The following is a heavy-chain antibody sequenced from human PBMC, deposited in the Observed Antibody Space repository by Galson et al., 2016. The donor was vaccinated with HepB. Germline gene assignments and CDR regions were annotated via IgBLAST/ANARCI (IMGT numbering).Heavy chain of an antibody. CDR3: VSRRHIAADGVD. D-gene: IGHD6-13*01. V-gene: IGHV3-7*02. J-gene: IGHJ4*02. CDR1: GCSFSDYW. Sequence: SLRLSCAASGCSFSDYWMTWVRQAPGKGLEWVANIKQDGSEKYYVDSVKGRFTISRDNAKNSLYLQMNSLRAEDTAIYYCVSRRHIAADGVDWGQGILVTVS. CDR2: IKQDGSEK.